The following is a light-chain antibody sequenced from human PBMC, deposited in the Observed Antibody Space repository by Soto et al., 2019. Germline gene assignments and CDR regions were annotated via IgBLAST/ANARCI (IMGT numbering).Light chain of an antibody. CDR1: SSDLGTYNY. V-gene: IGLV2-14*03. CDR2: DVS. CDR3: GSYTTSSTLV. Sequence: SVLTQPASVSGSPGQSITISCTGTSSDLGTYNYVSWYQQHPGKAPKLIIYDVSDRPSEVSDRFSGSKSGNTASLTISGLQAEDEADYYCGSYTTSSTLVFGGGTKRTVL. J-gene: IGLJ2*01.